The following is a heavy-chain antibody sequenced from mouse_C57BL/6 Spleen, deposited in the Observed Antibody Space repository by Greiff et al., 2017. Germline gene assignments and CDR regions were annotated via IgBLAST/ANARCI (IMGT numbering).Heavy chain of an antibody. CDR1: GFTFSDYY. D-gene: IGHD2-4*01. Sequence: VMLVESGGGLVQPGGSLKLSCAASGFTFSDYYMYWVRQTPEKRLEWVAYISNGGGSTYYPDTVKGRFTISRDNAKNTLYLQMSRLKSEDTAMYYCARRGDYDYSYYFDYWGQGTTLTVSS. CDR3: ARRGDYDYSYYFDY. V-gene: IGHV5-12*01. CDR2: ISNGGGST. J-gene: IGHJ2*01.